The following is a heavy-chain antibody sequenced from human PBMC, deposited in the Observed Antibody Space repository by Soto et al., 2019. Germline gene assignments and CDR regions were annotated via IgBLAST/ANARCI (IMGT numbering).Heavy chain of an antibody. Sequence: EVQLVQSGAEVKKSGESLRISCKVSGYSFASQWISWVRQVPGKGQEWMGRIDLSESYTTYNPSFQGHVTFSADKSITTAYLQWRSLEASDTATYYCATQGPTTYYFGYWGQGTLVTVSS. J-gene: IGHJ4*02. V-gene: IGHV5-10-1*03. CDR2: IDLSESYT. CDR1: GYSFASQW. CDR3: ATQGPTTYYFGY.